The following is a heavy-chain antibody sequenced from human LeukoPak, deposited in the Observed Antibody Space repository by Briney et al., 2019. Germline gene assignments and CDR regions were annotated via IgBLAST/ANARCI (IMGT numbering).Heavy chain of an antibody. J-gene: IGHJ5*02. CDR1: GGSISSYY. CDR3: AKDGRHRMNNYGGWFDP. Sequence: SETLSLTCTVSGGSISSYYWSWIRQPPGKGLEWIGYIYYSGSTNYNPSLKSRVTISVDTSKNQFSLKLSSVTAADTAVYYCAKDGRHRMNNYGGWFDPWGQGTLVTVSS. CDR2: IYYSGST. V-gene: IGHV4-59*01. D-gene: IGHD4-23*01.